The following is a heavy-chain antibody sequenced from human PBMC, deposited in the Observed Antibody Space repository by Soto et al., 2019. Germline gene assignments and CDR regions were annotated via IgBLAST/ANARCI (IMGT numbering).Heavy chain of an antibody. D-gene: IGHD2-15*01. CDR1: GGSVSSGSYY. V-gene: IGHV4-61*01. CDR3: ARVSFGGYYFDY. CDR2: IYYSGSI. J-gene: IGHJ4*02. Sequence: KPSETLSLTCTVSGGSVSSGSYYWSWIRQPPGKGLEWIGYIYYSGSINYNPSLKSRVTISVDTSKNQFSLKLSSVTAADTTVYYCARVSFGGYYFDYWGQGTLVTVSS.